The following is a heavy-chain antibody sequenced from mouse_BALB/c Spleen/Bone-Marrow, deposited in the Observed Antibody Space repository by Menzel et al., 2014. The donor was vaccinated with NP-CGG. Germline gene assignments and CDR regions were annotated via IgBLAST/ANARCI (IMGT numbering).Heavy chain of an antibody. CDR3: ARGGISVDY. Sequence: QVQLKESGAELVRPGSSVKISCKASGYAFSSYWMDWVKQRPGQGLEWIGQIYPGDSDTDYNGKFKGKATLTADKSSNTTYMQLTSLTSEDSAVYFCARGGISVDYWGQGTTLTVSS. CDR2: IYPGDSDT. CDR1: GYAFSSYW. J-gene: IGHJ2*01. V-gene: IGHV1-80*01.